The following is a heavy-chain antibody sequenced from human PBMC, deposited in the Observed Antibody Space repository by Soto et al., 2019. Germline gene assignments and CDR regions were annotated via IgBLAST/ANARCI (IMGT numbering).Heavy chain of an antibody. Sequence: LRLSCAASGFTFSSHTMHWVRQAPGKGPEWVAVTSYDGSNTYYADSVKGRFTISRDNSKNTLFLQMNSLRPEDTAVYYCAKEVSTVIDYWGQGALVTVSS. D-gene: IGHD6-13*01. CDR2: TSYDGSNT. V-gene: IGHV3-30-3*01. CDR3: AKEVSTVIDY. J-gene: IGHJ4*02. CDR1: GFTFSSHT.